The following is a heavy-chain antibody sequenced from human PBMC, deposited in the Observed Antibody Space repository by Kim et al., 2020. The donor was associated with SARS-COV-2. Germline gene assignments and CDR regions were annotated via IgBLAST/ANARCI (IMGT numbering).Heavy chain of an antibody. Sequence: ASVKVSCKASGYTFTSYYMHWVRQAPGQGLEWMGIINPSGGSTSYAQKFQGRVTMTRDTSTSTVYMELSSLRSEDTAVYYCAREPPGIAAAGNNFDYWGQGTPVTVSS. CDR1: GYTFTSYY. V-gene: IGHV1-46*01. CDR2: INPSGGST. J-gene: IGHJ4*02. D-gene: IGHD6-13*01. CDR3: AREPPGIAAAGNNFDY.